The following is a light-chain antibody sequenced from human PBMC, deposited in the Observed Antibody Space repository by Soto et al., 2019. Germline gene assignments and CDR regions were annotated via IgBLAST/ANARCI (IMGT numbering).Light chain of an antibody. V-gene: IGKV3-15*01. CDR3: QQYDTWPS. Sequence: EIEMTQSPVTLSGSPGETVALSCRASQSVDFNVGWYQQKGGHAPRLLISGASSRAAGIPVRFSGSGSGTEFTLTISGLQSEYFAVYYCQQYDTWPSFGQGTKLQIK. CDR1: QSVDFN. CDR2: GAS. J-gene: IGKJ2*01.